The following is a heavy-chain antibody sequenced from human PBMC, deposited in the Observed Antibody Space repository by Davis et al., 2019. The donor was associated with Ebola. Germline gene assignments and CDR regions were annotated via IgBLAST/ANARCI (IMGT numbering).Heavy chain of an antibody. CDR2: IWYDGSNK. CDR1: GFTFSSYG. V-gene: IGHV3-33*01. Sequence: GGSLRLSCAASGFTFSSYGMHWVRQAPGKGLEWVAVIWYDGSNKYYADSVKGRFTISRDNAKNSLYLQMNSLRAEDTAVYYCARSTVKCTRTFYGMDVWGQGTTVTVSS. CDR3: ARSTVKCTRTFYGMDV. D-gene: IGHD4-11*01. J-gene: IGHJ6*02.